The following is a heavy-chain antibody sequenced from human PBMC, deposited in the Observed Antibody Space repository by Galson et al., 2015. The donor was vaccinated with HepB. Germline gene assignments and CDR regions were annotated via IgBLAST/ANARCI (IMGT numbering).Heavy chain of an antibody. CDR2: IGSNSGYI. D-gene: IGHD5-12*01. V-gene: IGHV3-21*06. Sequence: SLRLSCAASGFTFSTYSMNWVRQAPGKGLEWVSSIGSNSGYIYYADSVKGRFTISRDNAKNSLYLQMDSLRAEDTAVYYCARGYSGYDYFDYWGQGTLLTVSS. CDR1: GFTFSTYS. J-gene: IGHJ4*02. CDR3: ARGYSGYDYFDY.